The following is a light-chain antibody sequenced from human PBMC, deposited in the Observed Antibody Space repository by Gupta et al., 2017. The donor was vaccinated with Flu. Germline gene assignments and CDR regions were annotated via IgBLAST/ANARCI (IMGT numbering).Light chain of an antibody. Sequence: PSSLSASVGDRITITCRASQNIDNYLLWFQQGPGKAPKPLIYDTFIVQSGVPSRFRGSGYGTDFSLTITGLQPEDFAIYYCQQDKSYPVTFGPGTKVDVE. CDR2: DTF. J-gene: IGKJ3*01. V-gene: IGKV1-16*01. CDR1: QNIDNY. CDR3: QQDKSYPVT.